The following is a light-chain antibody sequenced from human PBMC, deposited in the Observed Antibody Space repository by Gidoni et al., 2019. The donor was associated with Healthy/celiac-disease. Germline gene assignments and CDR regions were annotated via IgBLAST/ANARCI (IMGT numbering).Light chain of an antibody. Sequence: DIQMTQSPYSLSASVGDRVTITCRASQSISSYLHWYQQKPGKAPKLLIYAASSLQSGVPSRFSGSGSGTDFTLTISSLQPEDFATYYCQQSYSTPYTFXQXTKLEIK. V-gene: IGKV1-39*01. CDR2: AAS. CDR3: QQSYSTPYT. J-gene: IGKJ2*01. CDR1: QSISSY.